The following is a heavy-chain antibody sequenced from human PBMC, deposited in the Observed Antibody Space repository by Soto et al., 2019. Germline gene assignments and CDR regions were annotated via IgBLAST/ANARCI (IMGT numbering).Heavy chain of an antibody. J-gene: IGHJ3*02. CDR1: GYSSTTDW. V-gene: IGHV5-10-1*01. Sequence: GESLKISSKGSGYSSTTDWINWVRQLLGKGLEWMGTIYPGDSHTINSPSFQGRVTMSADKSINTAYLQWSSLTASDTDMYYCATPDSSGYSPGGDDFKILDQGTMLAVS. CDR3: ATPDSSGYSPGGDDFKI. CDR2: IYPGDSHT. D-gene: IGHD3-22*01.